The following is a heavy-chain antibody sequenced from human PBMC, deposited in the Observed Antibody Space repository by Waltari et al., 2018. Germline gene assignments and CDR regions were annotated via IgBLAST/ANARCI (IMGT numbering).Heavy chain of an antibody. V-gene: IGHV3-30-3*01. J-gene: IGHJ4*02. CDR3: ARDRCSSCHFDY. D-gene: IGHD2-2*01. CDR2: ISYDGSNK. CDR1: GFTFSSYA. Sequence: QVQLVESGGGVVQPGRSLRLSCAASGFTFSSYAMHWVRQAPGKGLEWVAVISYDGSNKYYADSVKGRFTISRDNSKNTLYLQMNSLRAEDTAVYYCARDRCSSCHFDYWGQGTLVTVSS.